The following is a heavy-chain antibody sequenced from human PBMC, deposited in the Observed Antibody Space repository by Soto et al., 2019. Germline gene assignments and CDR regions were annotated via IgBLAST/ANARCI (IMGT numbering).Heavy chain of an antibody. CDR3: ARAGYCTNGVCYRDTFDI. CDR2: IRQDGSEK. V-gene: IGHV3-7*01. CDR1: GLTFSHYW. D-gene: IGHD2-8*01. J-gene: IGHJ3*02. Sequence: GGSLRLSCAASGLTFSHYWMSWVRQAPGKGLEWVANIRQDGSEKYYIDSVKGRFTISRDNAKNSLYLQMNSLRAEDTAVYYCARAGYCTNGVCYRDTFDIWGQGTMVTVSS.